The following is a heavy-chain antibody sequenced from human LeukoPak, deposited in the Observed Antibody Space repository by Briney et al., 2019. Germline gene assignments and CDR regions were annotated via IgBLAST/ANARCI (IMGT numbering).Heavy chain of an antibody. CDR3: ARHGGSLPPQFDP. CDR1: GGSISSYY. D-gene: IGHD1-26*01. Sequence: PSETLSLTCTVSGGSISSYYWSWIRQPPGKGLEWIGYIYYSGTTNYNPSLKSRVTISVDTSKNQFSLKLSSVTAADTAVYYCARHGGSLPPQFDPWGQGTLVTVSS. CDR2: IYYSGTT. J-gene: IGHJ5*02. V-gene: IGHV4-59*08.